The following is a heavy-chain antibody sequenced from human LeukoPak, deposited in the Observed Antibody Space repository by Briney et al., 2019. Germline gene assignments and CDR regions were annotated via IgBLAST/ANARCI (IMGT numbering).Heavy chain of an antibody. CDR3: AMSVEMPPIPSFDY. V-gene: IGHV1-3*01. CDR1: GYIFTPHH. Sequence: ASVKVSCKTSGYIFTPHHIHWMRQAPGQGLELLEWVSAANNPEYSQKFQGRVVITRDASATTSYLELNSLRSEDTAVYYCAMSVEMPPIPSFDYWGQGTLVTVSS. D-gene: IGHD5-24*01. CDR2: VSAANNP. J-gene: IGHJ4*02.